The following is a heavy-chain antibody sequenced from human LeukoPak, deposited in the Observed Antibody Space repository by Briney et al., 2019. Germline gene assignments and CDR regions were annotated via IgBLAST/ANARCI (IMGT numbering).Heavy chain of an antibody. D-gene: IGHD3-22*01. Sequence: GASVKVSCKASGGTFSSYAISWVRQAPGQGLEWMGGIIPIFGTANYAQKFQGRVTITADKSTSTAYMELSSLRSEDTAVYYCARDLDYDSTHGFDYWGQGTLVTVSS. J-gene: IGHJ4*02. CDR2: IIPIFGTA. CDR3: ARDLDYDSTHGFDY. CDR1: GGTFSSYA. V-gene: IGHV1-69*06.